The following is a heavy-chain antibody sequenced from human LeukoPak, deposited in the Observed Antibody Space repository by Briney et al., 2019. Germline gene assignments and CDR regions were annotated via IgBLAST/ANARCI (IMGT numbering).Heavy chain of an antibody. D-gene: IGHD5-18*01. J-gene: IGHJ4*02. Sequence: PGGSLRLSCAAAGFTFNDYHMTWIRPAPGKGLEWVSYISGSGSTIHYAGSVRGRFTISRDNAKNSLYLQMNNLRAEDTAVYYCARTRYIYGWCYFDFWGQGTLVTVSS. CDR3: ARTRYIYGWCYFDF. CDR2: ISGSGSTI. CDR1: GFTFNDYH. V-gene: IGHV3-11*01.